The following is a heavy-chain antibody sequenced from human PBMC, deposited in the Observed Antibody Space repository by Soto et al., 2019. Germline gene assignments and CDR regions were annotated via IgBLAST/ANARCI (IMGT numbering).Heavy chain of an antibody. D-gene: IGHD6-19*01. CDR2: FHNTGST. CDR1: GASVISGRYY. V-gene: IGHV4-61*01. Sequence: SETLSLTCTVSGASVISGRYYWIWIRQPPGKGLEFIAYFHNTGSTKYNPSLQSRVTITLDTSRNLVTLRLTSVTAADTAVYYCARSGAGSGWLGGQGTLVTVSS. CDR3: ARSGAGSGWL. J-gene: IGHJ4*02.